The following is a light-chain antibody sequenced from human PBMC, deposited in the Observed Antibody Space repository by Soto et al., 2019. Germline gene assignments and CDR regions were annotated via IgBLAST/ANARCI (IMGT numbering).Light chain of an antibody. Sequence: EIVLTQSPATLSLSPGERATLSCRTSQSVSSNLAWYQHKPGQAPRLLIYVASSRPAGVPARFSGSGSGTEFTLTISSLQSEDFAVYYCQQYNNWPETFGQGTKVEIK. CDR2: VAS. CDR3: QQYNNWPET. J-gene: IGKJ1*01. CDR1: QSVSSN. V-gene: IGKV3-15*01.